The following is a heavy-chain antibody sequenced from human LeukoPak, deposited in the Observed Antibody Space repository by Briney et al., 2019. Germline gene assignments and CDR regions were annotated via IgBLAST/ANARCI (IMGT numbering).Heavy chain of an antibody. V-gene: IGHV3-30*18. Sequence: GGSLRLSCAASGFTFSSHGMHWVRQAPGKGLEWVAVISYDGSNKYYADSVKGRFTISRDNSKNTLYLQMNSLRAEDTAVYYCAKDNGDYYFDYWGQGTLVTVSS. CDR3: AKDNGDYYFDY. D-gene: IGHD4-17*01. CDR1: GFTFSSHG. J-gene: IGHJ4*02. CDR2: ISYDGSNK.